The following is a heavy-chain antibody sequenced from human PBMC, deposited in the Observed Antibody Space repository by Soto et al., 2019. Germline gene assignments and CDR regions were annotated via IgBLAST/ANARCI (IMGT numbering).Heavy chain of an antibody. J-gene: IGHJ6*02. CDR1: GYTLTDNY. V-gene: IGHV1-2*02. CDR3: ARDFYYYGLDV. Sequence: GASVKVSCKASGYTLTDNYMYWVRQAPGQGLEWMGWINPRSGDTKYPQKFQGRVTMTRDTSISTAYMELSRLRSNDTAVYYCARDFYYYGLDVWGQGTTVTVSS. CDR2: INPRSGDT.